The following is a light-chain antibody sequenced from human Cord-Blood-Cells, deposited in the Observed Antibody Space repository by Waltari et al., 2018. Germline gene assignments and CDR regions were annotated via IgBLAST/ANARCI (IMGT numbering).Light chain of an antibody. CDR2: RNN. V-gene: IGLV1-47*01. CDR3: AAWDDSLSGPV. Sequence: QSVLTQPPSASGTPGQRVTISCSGSSSNIGSNYVYWYQQLPGTAPKLLIYRNNRRPSGVPDRCSGSKSGTSASLAISGLRSEDEAEYYCAAWDDSLSGPVFGGGTKLTVL. J-gene: IGLJ2*01. CDR1: SSNIGSNY.